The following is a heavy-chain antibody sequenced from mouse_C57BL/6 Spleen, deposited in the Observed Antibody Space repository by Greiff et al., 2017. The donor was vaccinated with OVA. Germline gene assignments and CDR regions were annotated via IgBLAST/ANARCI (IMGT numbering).Heavy chain of an antibody. CDR2: IYPGDGDT. J-gene: IGHJ4*01. Sequence: QVQLKESGAELVKPGASVKISCKASGYAFSSYWMNWVKQRPGKGLEWIGQIYPGDGDTNYNGKFKGKATLTADKSSSTAYMQLSSLTSEDSAVYFCARYDYSNYYAMDYWGQGTSVTVSS. CDR1: GYAFSSYW. V-gene: IGHV1-80*01. D-gene: IGHD2-5*01. CDR3: ARYDYSNYYAMDY.